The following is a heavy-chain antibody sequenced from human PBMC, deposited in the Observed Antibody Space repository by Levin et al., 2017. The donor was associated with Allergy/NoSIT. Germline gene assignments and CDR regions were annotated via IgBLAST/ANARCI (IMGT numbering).Heavy chain of an antibody. J-gene: IGHJ2*01. V-gene: IGHV3-30-3*01. CDR3: GRSGHSSSWRYWYFDL. Sequence: GGSLRLSCAASGFTFSTYAMHWVRQAPGKGLEWMAVISYDGSNKYSADSVKGRFTISRDNSNNTLYLQMNSLGAEDTAVYYCGRSGHSSSWRYWYFDLWGRGTLVTVSS. CDR2: ISYDGSNK. D-gene: IGHD6-13*01. CDR1: GFTFSTYA.